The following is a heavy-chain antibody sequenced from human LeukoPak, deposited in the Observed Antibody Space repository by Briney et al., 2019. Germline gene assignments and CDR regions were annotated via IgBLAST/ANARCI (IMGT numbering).Heavy chain of an antibody. J-gene: IGHJ5*02. V-gene: IGHV3-53*01. CDR3: AGDTHSSSWYDH. CDR2: IYSDGNT. D-gene: IGHD6-13*01. CDR1: GFTVSSIY. Sequence: GGSLRLSCAVSGFTVSSIYMSWVRQAPGKGLEWVSSIYSDGNTYYADSVKGRFTISRDSSRNTLYLQMNSLRVEDSAVYYCAGDTHSSSWYDHWGQGTLVTVSS.